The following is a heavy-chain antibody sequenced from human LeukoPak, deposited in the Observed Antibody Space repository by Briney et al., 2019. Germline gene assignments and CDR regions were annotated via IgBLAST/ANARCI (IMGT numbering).Heavy chain of an antibody. J-gene: IGHJ6*03. CDR3: ATRPPIVVGKDYYYYMDV. Sequence: ASVKVSCKASGGTFSSYAISWVRQAPGQGLEWMGGIIPIFGTANYAQKFQGRVTITTDESTSTAYMELSSLRSEDTAVYYCATRPPIVVGKDYYYYMDVWGKGTTVTVSS. V-gene: IGHV1-69*05. CDR1: GGTFSSYA. D-gene: IGHD2-2*01. CDR2: IIPIFGTA.